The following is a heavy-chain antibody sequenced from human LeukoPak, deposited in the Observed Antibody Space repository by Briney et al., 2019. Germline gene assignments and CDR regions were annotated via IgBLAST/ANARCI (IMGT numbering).Heavy chain of an antibody. CDR1: GFTFTNHA. J-gene: IGHJ6*03. Sequence: GGSLRLSXAASGFTFTNHAMQWVRQAPGKGLEYVSAISGKGGSTYYANSVKGRFTISRDNSKITVYLQMDSLRAEDMAVYYCARAGVIRYVAWLINYYMDVWGKGTTITVSS. CDR3: ARAGVIRYVAWLINYYMDV. CDR2: ISGKGGST. V-gene: IGHV3-64*01. D-gene: IGHD3-9*01.